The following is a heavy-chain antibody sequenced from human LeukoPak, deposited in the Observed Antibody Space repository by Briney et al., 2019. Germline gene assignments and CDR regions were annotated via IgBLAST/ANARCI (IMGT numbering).Heavy chain of an antibody. D-gene: IGHD1-1*01. Sequence: GGSLRLSCAASGFTFSSYWMSWVRQAPGKGLEWVANIKQDGSEKYYVDSVKGRFTISRDNAKNSLYLQMNSLRVEDTAVYYCARSPPLWNGDAFDIWGQGTMVTVSS. J-gene: IGHJ3*02. V-gene: IGHV3-7*01. CDR2: IKQDGSEK. CDR1: GFTFSSYW. CDR3: ARSPPLWNGDAFDI.